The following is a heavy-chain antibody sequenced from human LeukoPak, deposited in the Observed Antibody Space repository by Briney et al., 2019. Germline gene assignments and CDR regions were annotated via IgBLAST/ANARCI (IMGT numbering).Heavy chain of an antibody. D-gene: IGHD1-1*01. CDR2: VYTTGST. V-gene: IGHV4-4*07. J-gene: IGHJ4*02. CDR1: GGSFSSYY. CDR3: AKNTRYYFDS. Sequence: PSETLSLTCTVSGGSFSSYYWSWIRQPAGKGLEWIGRVYTTGSTNYNPSLKSRVTMSVDTSKNQFSLKLSSVTAADTAVYYCAKNTRYYFDSWGQGTLVTVSS.